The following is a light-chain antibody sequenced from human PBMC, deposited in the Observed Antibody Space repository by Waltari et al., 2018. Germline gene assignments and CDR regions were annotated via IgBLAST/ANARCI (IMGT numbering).Light chain of an antibody. CDR3: QQYYSRT. CDR1: ESVGNTY. CDR2: GAS. V-gene: IGKV3-20*01. Sequence: DIVLTQSPGTLSLSPGERATLSCRASESVGNTYVAWYQQKPGQAPRLLLYGASRRAAGIADRFSGSGSGTDFTLTISRVEPEDFAVYYCQQYYSRTFGQGTKVEI. J-gene: IGKJ1*01.